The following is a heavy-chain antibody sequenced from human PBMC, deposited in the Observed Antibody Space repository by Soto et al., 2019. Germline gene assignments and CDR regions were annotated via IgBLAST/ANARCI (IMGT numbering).Heavy chain of an antibody. CDR3: TTDPRGGSYSYFDY. CDR1: GFTFSNAW. Sequence: GGSLRLSCAASGFTFSNAWMSWVRQAPGKGLEWVGRIKSKTDGGTTDYAAPVKGRFTISRDDSKNTLYLQMNSLKTEDTAVYYCTTDPRGGSYSYFDYWGQGTLVTSPQ. D-gene: IGHD1-26*01. CDR2: IKSKTDGGTT. J-gene: IGHJ4*02. V-gene: IGHV3-15*01.